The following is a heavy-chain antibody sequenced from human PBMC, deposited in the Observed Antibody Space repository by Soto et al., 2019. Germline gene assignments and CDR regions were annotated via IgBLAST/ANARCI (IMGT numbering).Heavy chain of an antibody. Sequence: GASAKVSCKASGYTFNIYGINWVRQAPGQGLEWMGWISPDNGNTNYAQKLQGRVTMTTDTSASTAYMELRSLRSDDTAVYYCARALGYSGYAGMDVWGQGTTVTVSS. CDR1: GYTFNIYG. CDR3: ARALGYSGYAGMDV. D-gene: IGHD5-12*01. V-gene: IGHV1-18*01. CDR2: ISPDNGNT. J-gene: IGHJ6*02.